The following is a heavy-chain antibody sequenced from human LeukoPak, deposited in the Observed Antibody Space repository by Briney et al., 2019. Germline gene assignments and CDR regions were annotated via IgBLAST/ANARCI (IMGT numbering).Heavy chain of an antibody. CDR3: ARGGYYGSGSYNGYYGMDV. V-gene: IGHV3-21*04. CDR1: GFTFSSYS. CDR2: ISSSSSYI. Sequence: GGSLRLSCAASGFTFSSYSMNWVRQAPGKGLEWVSSISSSSSYIYYADSVKGRFTISRDNSKNTLYLQMNSLRAEDTAVYYCARGGYYGSGSYNGYYGMDVWGQGTTVTVSS. J-gene: IGHJ6*02. D-gene: IGHD3-10*01.